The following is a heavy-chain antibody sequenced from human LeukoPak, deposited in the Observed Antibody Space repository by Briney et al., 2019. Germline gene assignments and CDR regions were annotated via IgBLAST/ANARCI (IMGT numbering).Heavy chain of an antibody. V-gene: IGHV3-21*01. CDR2: ISSSSSYI. D-gene: IGHD3-22*01. J-gene: IGHJ4*02. Sequence: PGGSLRLSCAASGFTFSSYSMNWVRQAPGKGLEWVSSISSSSSYIYYADSVKGRFTISRDNAKNSLYLQMNSLRAEDTAVYYCARDTRYGYYYDSSGYDHSFDYWGRGTLVTVSS. CDR3: ARDTRYGYYYDSSGYDHSFDY. CDR1: GFTFSSYS.